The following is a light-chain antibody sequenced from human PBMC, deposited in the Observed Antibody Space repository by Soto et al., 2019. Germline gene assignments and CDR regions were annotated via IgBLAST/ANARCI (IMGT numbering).Light chain of an antibody. CDR1: QSISSW. V-gene: IGKV1-5*03. CDR3: QQYNSYPCT. J-gene: IGKJ1*01. CDR2: KAS. Sequence: DIQMTQSTSTLSASVGDRVTITCRARQSISSWLAWYHQKPGNAPKLLIYKASSLESGVPSIFSGSGSGTEFTLTISSMHPDDFATYYFQQYNSYPCTFGQGTKVEIK.